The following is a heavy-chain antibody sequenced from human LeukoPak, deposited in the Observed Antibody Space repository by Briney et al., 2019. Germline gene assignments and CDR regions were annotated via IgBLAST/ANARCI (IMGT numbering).Heavy chain of an antibody. Sequence: TGGSLRLSCAASGFTVSSNYMSWVRQAPGKGLGWVSVIYSGGSTYYADSVKGRFTISRDNSKNTLYLQMNSLRAEDTAVYYCANADSSSWPALDYWGQGTLVTVSS. CDR1: GFTVSSNY. J-gene: IGHJ4*02. CDR3: ANADSSSWPALDY. V-gene: IGHV3-66*01. CDR2: IYSGGST. D-gene: IGHD6-13*01.